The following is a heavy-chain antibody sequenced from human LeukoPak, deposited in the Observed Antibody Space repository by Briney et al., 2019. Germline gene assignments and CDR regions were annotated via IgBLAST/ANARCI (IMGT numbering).Heavy chain of an antibody. CDR3: ARDKAYKIVVADVDY. Sequence: GGSLRLSCAASRFTLSTYWMSWVRQAPGKGLEWVAHIKQDGSQEYYVDSVKGRFTISRDSAKNSLYLQMNSLRAEDTAVYYCARDKAYKIVVADVDYWGQGTLVTVSS. CDR2: IKQDGSQE. J-gene: IGHJ4*02. CDR1: RFTLSTYW. D-gene: IGHD3-22*01. V-gene: IGHV3-7*01.